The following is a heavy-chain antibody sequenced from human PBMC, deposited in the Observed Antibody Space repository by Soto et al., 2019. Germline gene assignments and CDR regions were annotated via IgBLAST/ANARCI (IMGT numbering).Heavy chain of an antibody. V-gene: IGHV4-30-4*01. CDR3: AREIRYYYGMDV. Sequence: LSLTCTVSGGSISSGDYYWSWIRQPPGKGLEWIGYIYYSGSTYYNPSLKSRVTISVDTSKNQFSLKLSSVTAADTAVYYCAREIRYYYGMDVWGQGTTVTVSS. J-gene: IGHJ6*02. CDR2: IYYSGST. CDR1: GGSISSGDYY.